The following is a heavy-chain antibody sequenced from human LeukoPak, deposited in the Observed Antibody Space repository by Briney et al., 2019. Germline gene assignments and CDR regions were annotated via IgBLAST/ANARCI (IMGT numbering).Heavy chain of an antibody. J-gene: IGHJ4*02. V-gene: IGHV3-30*18. D-gene: IGHD3-22*01. CDR3: AKVGYYDSSGYPPDY. CDR2: ISYEGSNK. CDR1: GFTFSSYG. Sequence: GGSLRLSCAASGFTFSSYGMHWVRQAPGKGLEWVAVISYEGSNKYYADSVKGRFTISRDNSKNTLYLQMNSLRAEDTAVYYCAKVGYYDSSGYPPDYWGQGTLVTVSS.